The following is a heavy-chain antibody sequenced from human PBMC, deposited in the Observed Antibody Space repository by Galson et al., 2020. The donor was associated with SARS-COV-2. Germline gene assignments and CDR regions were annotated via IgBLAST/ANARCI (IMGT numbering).Heavy chain of an antibody. J-gene: IGHJ5*02. CDR3: ATGFQLRVSWFDP. CDR2: FDPADGET. Sequence: ASVKVSCKVSGYTLTELSMHWVRQAPGKGLEWMGGFDPADGETIYAQKFQGRVTMTEDTSTDTAYMELSSLRSEDTAVYYCATGFQLRVSWFDPWGQGTLVTVSS. CDR1: GYTLTELS. V-gene: IGHV1-24*01. D-gene: IGHD2-2*01.